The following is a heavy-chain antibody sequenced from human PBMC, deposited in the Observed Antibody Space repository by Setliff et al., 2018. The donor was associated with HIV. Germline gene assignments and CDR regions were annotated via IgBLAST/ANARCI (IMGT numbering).Heavy chain of an antibody. CDR1: GGSISVYY. D-gene: IGHD3-22*01. CDR2: IYYIGKT. CDR3: AIGRSRYYYEGSGYYVDY. V-gene: IGHV4-59*01. Sequence: SETLSLTCTVSGGSISVYYWSWIRQPPGKGLKWFWYIYYIGKTNYNPSLKGRVTLSVDTSKNHLSLKLSSVTAADTAVYYCAIGRSRYYYEGSGYYVDYWGQGNLVTVSS. J-gene: IGHJ4*02.